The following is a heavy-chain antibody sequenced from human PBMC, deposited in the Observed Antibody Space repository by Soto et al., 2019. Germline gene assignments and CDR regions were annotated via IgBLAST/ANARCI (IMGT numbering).Heavy chain of an antibody. J-gene: IGHJ4*02. Sequence: LSLTCTVSGGSMNSYYWSWIRQPPGKGLEWIAYIYYSGSTNYNPSLKSRVTISIDTSKNQFSLKLTSVTAADTAVYYCSRESVSKNGIDYWGQGTLVTVSS. CDR1: GGSMNSYY. V-gene: IGHV4-59*01. CDR2: IYYSGST. CDR3: SRESVSKNGIDY.